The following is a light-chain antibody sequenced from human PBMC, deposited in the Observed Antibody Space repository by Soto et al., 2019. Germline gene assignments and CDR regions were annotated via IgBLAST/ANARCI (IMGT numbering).Light chain of an antibody. Sequence: DIPLTQSPSFLSASVGDRVTITCRASQGISCYLAWYQQRPGKAPKLLIYAASTLQSGVPSRFSGSGSGTEFYLTISSLQPEEFATYDCQQLNSYPLTFGGGTKVEIK. CDR1: QGISCY. J-gene: IGKJ4*01. CDR3: QQLNSYPLT. V-gene: IGKV1-9*01. CDR2: AAS.